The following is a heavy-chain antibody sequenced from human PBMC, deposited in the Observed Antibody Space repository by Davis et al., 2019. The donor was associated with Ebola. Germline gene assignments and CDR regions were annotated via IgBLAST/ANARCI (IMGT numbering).Heavy chain of an antibody. D-gene: IGHD2-15*01. V-gene: IGHV3-11*06. CDR3: AREARYCSGGSCYRHYYFDY. J-gene: IGHJ4*02. Sequence: GESLKISCAASGFTPSDHYMSWIRQAPGKGLEWISYISSSTYTKYADSVKGRFTISRDNAKNSLHLQMNSLRAEDTAVYYCAREARYCSGGSCYRHYYFDYWGQGTLVTVSS. CDR2: ISSSTYT. CDR1: GFTPSDHY.